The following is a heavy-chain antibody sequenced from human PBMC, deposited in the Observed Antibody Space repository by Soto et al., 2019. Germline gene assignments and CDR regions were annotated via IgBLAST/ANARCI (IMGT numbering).Heavy chain of an antibody. CDR1: GFTISNFW. CDR3: ARAVTGTPDY. CDR2: IKQDGSEK. V-gene: IGHV3-7*01. D-gene: IGHD1-7*01. Sequence: EVQLVESGGGLVQPGGSLRLSCATSGFTISNFWMTWVRQAPGKGLEWVASIKQDGSEKYYVDSVKGRFTISRDNAKNSLYRQMNSLRAEDTAVYYCARAVTGTPDYWGQGTLVTVSS. J-gene: IGHJ4*02.